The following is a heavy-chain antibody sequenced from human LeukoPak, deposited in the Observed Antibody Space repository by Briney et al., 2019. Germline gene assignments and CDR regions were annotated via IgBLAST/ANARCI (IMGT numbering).Heavy chain of an antibody. D-gene: IGHD2-2*01. J-gene: IGHJ4*02. Sequence: GGSLRLSCAASGFTFDDYAMHWVRQAPGKGLEWASGISWNSGSIGYADSVKGRFTISRDNAKNSLYLQMNSLRAEDTALYYCAKDIRGDIVVVPASPLDYWGQGTLVTVSS. CDR1: GFTFDDYA. V-gene: IGHV3-9*01. CDR2: ISWNSGSI. CDR3: AKDIRGDIVVVPASPLDY.